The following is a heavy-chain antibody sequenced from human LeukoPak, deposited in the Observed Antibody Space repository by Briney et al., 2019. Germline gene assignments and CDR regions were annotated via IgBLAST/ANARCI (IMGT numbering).Heavy chain of an antibody. J-gene: IGHJ3*02. CDR1: GFNFSSYA. CDR2: ISYGGIDK. D-gene: IGHD3-10*02. CDR3: ARQCWRESVAIDI. Sequence: GTSLTLSCAASGFNFSSYAMHWVRQAPGEGLEWVGLISYGGIDKSYADSVKGRFTISRDSSKRTLYLQLSTLRAEDTAMYYCARQCWRESVAIDIWGLGTMVMVSS. V-gene: IGHV3-30*04.